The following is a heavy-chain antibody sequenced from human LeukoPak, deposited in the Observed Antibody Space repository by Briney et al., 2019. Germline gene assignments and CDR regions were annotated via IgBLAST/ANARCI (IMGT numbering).Heavy chain of an antibody. CDR3: ARSSYDFWNGYFPMDV. V-gene: IGHV1-2*04. Sequence: ASVKVSCKASGYTFTGYYMHWVRQAPGQGLEWMGWINPNSGGTNYAQKFQGWVTMTRDTSISTAYMELSRLRSDDTAVYYCARSSYDFWNGYFPMDVWGQGTTVTVSS. CDR2: INPNSGGT. CDR1: GYTFTGYY. J-gene: IGHJ6*02. D-gene: IGHD3-3*01.